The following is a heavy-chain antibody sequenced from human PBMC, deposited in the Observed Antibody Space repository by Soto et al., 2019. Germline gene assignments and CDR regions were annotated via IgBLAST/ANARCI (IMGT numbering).Heavy chain of an antibody. CDR3: ERDLIQMDI. Sequence: XVKVSCKASGYTFTSYAISWVRQAPGQXXXXXXXXSXXXGKXXYAXXXXXXXQXXXDXXXSTDYMELRSLRYDDTAVYYCERDLIQMDIWGQGTMVTV. D-gene: IGHD2-21*01. J-gene: IGHJ3*02. CDR2: XSXXXGKX. V-gene: IGHV1-18*01. CDR1: GYTFTSYA.